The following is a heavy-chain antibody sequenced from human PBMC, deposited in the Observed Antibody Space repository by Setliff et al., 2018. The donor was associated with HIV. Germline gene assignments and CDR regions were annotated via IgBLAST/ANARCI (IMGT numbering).Heavy chain of an antibody. CDR2: IHYTGST. J-gene: IGHJ5*02. V-gene: IGHV4-61*01. CDR3: VRSIHGGGSEPFDT. Sequence: PSETLSLTCSVSGGSVSSVNYYWSWIRQPPGKGLEWIGYIHYTGSTTYNPSLKSRVTISVDTSKNQFSLSLTSVTAADTAVYYCVRSIHGGGSEPFDTWGQGILVTVSS. CDR1: GGSVSSVNYY. D-gene: IGHD3-10*01.